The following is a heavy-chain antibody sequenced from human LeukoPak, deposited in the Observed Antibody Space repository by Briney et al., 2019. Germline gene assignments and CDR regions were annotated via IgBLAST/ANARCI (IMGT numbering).Heavy chain of an antibody. D-gene: IGHD3-16*02. CDR3: ARAKKQDYVWDSYRYAGDVYFDF. Sequence: SGTLSLTCTVSGGSISSYYWSWIRQPPGKGLEWIAYIDYDGSAKYRPSLKSRVTISVDTSKNQFSLKLNPVIAADTAVYYCARAKKQDYVWDSYRYAGDVYFDFWGQGTLVTVSS. J-gene: IGHJ4*02. V-gene: IGHV4-59*01. CDR1: GGSISSYY. CDR2: IDYDGSA.